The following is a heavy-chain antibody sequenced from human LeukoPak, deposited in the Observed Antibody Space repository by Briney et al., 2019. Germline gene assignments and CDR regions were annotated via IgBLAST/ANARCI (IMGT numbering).Heavy chain of an antibody. CDR2: ISAYNGNT. J-gene: IGHJ4*02. CDR1: AYTFTIFG. V-gene: IGHV1-18*01. Sequence: ASVTVSCKTYAYTFTIFGINWVRQPPGQGLEWMGWISAYNGNTKIAQNFQGRLTVTTDTSTSTVYMEMRSLRPDDTAVYYCTRASFDYWGQGTLVTVSS. CDR3: TRASFDY.